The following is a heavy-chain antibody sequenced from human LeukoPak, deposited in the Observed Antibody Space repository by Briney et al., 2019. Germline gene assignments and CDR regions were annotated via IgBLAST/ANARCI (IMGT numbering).Heavy chain of an antibody. D-gene: IGHD1-26*01. CDR1: GFTFRSSW. CDR2: IKDDGSEK. V-gene: IGHV3-7*01. J-gene: IGHJ4*02. Sequence: PGGSLRLSCAASGFTFRSSWMSWVRQAPGMGLEWVANIKDDGSEKYYVDSVTGRFTISRDNAQTSLYLPQTTLTAEDTAMSYCVRDASRYSGSTGYWGQGTLVPVSS. CDR3: VRDASRYSGSTGY.